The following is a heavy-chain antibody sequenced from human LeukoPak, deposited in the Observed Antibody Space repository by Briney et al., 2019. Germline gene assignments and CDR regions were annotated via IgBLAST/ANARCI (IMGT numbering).Heavy chain of an antibody. CDR3: AKDLRTIVAVAGTLDS. CDR1: GFTFSILD. Sequence: GGSLRLSCAASGFTFSILDMSWVRQAPGKGLEWVAVVSYDGSNKYYADSVKGRFTISRDNSKNTLYLQMDSLRGEDTAVYYCAKDLRTIVAVAGTLDSWGQGTLVTVSS. D-gene: IGHD6-19*01. V-gene: IGHV3-30*18. CDR2: VSYDGSNK. J-gene: IGHJ4*02.